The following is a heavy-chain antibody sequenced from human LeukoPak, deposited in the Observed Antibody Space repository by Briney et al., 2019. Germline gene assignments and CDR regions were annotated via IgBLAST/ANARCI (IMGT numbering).Heavy chain of an antibody. CDR2: INSDGSST. CDR3: ATALYGSGTYYKAYMDV. D-gene: IGHD3-10*01. CDR1: GFTFSTYW. J-gene: IGHJ6*03. Sequence: GGPLRLSCAASGFTFSTYWMHWVRQAPGKGLVWVSRINSDGSSTTYADSVKGRFTISRDNAKNTLYLQMNSLRAEDTAVYHCATALYGSGTYYKAYMDVWGKGTTVTISS. V-gene: IGHV3-74*01.